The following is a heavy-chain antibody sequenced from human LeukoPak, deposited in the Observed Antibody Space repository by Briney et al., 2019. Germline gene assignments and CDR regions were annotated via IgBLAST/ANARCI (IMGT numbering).Heavy chain of an antibody. CDR3: ARRHLIGNGYFDH. CDR2: ISTFNGHT. Sequence: ASVKVSCKASGYAFSNYGLAWLRRAPGQGLQWLGWISTFNGHTNYAQIVQDRVTMTTDTSTNTACLELRSLRSDDTAVYYCARRHLIGNGYFDHWGQGTLVTVSS. D-gene: IGHD4-23*01. CDR1: GYAFSNYG. V-gene: IGHV1-18*01. J-gene: IGHJ4*02.